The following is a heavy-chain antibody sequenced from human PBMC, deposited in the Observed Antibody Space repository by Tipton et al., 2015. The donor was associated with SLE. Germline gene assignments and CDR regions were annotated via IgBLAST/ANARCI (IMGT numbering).Heavy chain of an antibody. CDR3: ARDRRRRETYYYGLDV. D-gene: IGHD1-26*01. Sequence: TLSLTCTVSGVSINSYYWSWIRQPPGKGLEWIGYFYYSGNTRYNPSLQSRVTILLDTSKNQFSLKLTYVTAADTAVYYCARDRRRRETYYYGLDVWGRGTTVTVSS. CDR2: FYYSGNT. V-gene: IGHV4-59*12. CDR1: GVSINSYY. J-gene: IGHJ6*02.